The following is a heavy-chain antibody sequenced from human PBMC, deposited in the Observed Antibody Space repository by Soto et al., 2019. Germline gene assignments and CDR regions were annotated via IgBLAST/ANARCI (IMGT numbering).Heavy chain of an antibody. J-gene: IGHJ6*02. CDR3: ARSWSCSTSGRVDV. D-gene: IGHD1-26*01. CDR1: GFTFDDHV. CDR2: ISWDGYSI. Sequence: EVQLVESGGGLVHPGRSLRLSCVASGFTFDDHVMHWVRQVPGKGLEWVGHISWDGYSIGYGGSVRGRFTISRDNAKNTLYLQMNSLRPEDTALYYCARSWSCSTSGRVDVWGQGTTVTVSS. V-gene: IGHV3-9*01.